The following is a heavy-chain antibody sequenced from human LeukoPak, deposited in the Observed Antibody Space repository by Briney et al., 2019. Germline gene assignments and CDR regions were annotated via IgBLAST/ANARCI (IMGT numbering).Heavy chain of an antibody. CDR1: GYTFTSYG. Sequence: ASVKVSCKASGYTFTSYGISWVRQAPGQGLEWMGWISAYNGNTNYAQKLQGRVTMTTDTSTSTAYMELRNLRSDDTAVYYCARDLYPRSADDAFDIWGQGTMVTVSS. J-gene: IGHJ3*02. D-gene: IGHD2-15*01. CDR3: ARDLYPRSADDAFDI. V-gene: IGHV1-18*01. CDR2: ISAYNGNT.